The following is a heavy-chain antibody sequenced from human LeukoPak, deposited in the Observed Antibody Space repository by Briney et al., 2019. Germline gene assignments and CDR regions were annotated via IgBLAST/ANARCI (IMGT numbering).Heavy chain of an antibody. J-gene: IGHJ3*02. CDR1: GGSISSYY. D-gene: IGHD3-3*01. CDR2: IYTGGST. CDR3: ASDGPVAYYDFWSGYSSGAFDI. Sequence: SETLSLTCTASGGSISSYYWSWIRQPAGKGLEWIGRIYTGGSTNYNPSLKSRVTMSVDTSKNQFSLKLSSVTAADTAVYYCASDGPVAYYDFWSGYSSGAFDIWGQGTMVTVSS. V-gene: IGHV4-4*07.